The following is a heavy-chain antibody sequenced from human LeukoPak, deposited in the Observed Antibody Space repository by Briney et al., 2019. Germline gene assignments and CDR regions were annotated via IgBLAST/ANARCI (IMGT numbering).Heavy chain of an antibody. D-gene: IGHD3-3*01. CDR1: GFTFSSYW. V-gene: IGHV3-7*01. J-gene: IGHJ4*02. Sequence: GGSLRLSCAASGFTFSSYWMSWVRQAPGKGREWVANIKQDGSEKYYMDSVRGRFTISRDNAKKSLYLQMNSLRAEDTAVYDCARSYYDFWETSXWGQGTLVTVSS. CDR2: IKQDGSEK. CDR3: ARSYYDFWETSX.